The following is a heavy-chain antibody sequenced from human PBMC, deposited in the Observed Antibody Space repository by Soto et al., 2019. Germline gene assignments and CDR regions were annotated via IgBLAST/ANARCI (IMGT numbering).Heavy chain of an antibody. CDR2: ISGSGDST. Sequence: EVQLLESGGGLVQPGGSLRLSCAASGFTFSSYAMRWVRQAPVKGLEWVSAISGSGDSTYYADSVKGRFTSSRDNSKNTLYLQMNSLRAEDTAVYYCASRGSGSYYDYWGQGTRVTVSS. V-gene: IGHV3-23*01. CDR1: GFTFSSYA. CDR3: ASRGSGSYYDY. J-gene: IGHJ4*02. D-gene: IGHD1-26*01.